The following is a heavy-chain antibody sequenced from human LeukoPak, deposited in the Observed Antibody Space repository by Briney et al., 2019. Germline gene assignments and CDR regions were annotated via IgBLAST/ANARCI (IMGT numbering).Heavy chain of an antibody. CDR1: GYIFTTYA. CDR2: INAGNGNT. D-gene: IGHD2-2*01. V-gene: IGHV1-3*01. Sequence: ASVKVSCKASGYIFTTYAMHWVRQAPGQRLEWMGWINAGNGNTKYSQKFQGRVTITSDTSASTAYMELSSLTSDDTAVYYCARDGRYCDNINCYATYNWFDPWGQGTLVTVSS. CDR3: ARDGRYCDNINCYATYNWFDP. J-gene: IGHJ5*02.